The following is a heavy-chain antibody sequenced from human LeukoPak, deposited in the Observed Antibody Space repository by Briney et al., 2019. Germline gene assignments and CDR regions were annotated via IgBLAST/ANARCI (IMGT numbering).Heavy chain of an antibody. J-gene: IGHJ2*01. D-gene: IGHD6-19*01. CDR1: SGSISSGSYY. V-gene: IGHV4-61*02. CDR3: AGEQYYSSGWQRGHWYFDR. Sequence: SQTLSLTCTVSSGSISSGSYYWSWIRQPAGKGLEWIGRIYTSGSTNYNPSLKSRVTISVDTSKNQFSLKLSSVTAADTAVYYCAGEQYYSSGWQRGHWYFDRWGRGTLATVSS. CDR2: IYTSGST.